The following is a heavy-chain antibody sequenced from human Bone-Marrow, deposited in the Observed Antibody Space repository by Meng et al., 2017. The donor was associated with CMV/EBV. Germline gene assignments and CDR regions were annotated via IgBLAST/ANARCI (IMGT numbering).Heavy chain of an antibody. CDR2: IKSKTDGGTT. CDR1: GFTFSNAW. Sequence: ETLSLTCAASGFTFSNAWMSWVRQAPGKGLEWVGRIKSKTDGGTTDYAAPVKGRFTISRDDSKNTLYLQMNSLKTEDTAVYYCTTSMVRGVIITGPLGYWGQGTLVTVSS. D-gene: IGHD3-10*01. V-gene: IGHV3-15*01. CDR3: TTSMVRGVIITGPLGY. J-gene: IGHJ4*02.